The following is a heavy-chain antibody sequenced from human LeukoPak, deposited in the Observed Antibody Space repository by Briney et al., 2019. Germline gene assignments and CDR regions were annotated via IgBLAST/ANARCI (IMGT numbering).Heavy chain of an antibody. J-gene: IGHJ4*02. Sequence: GESLKISCKGSGYSFTSYWIGWVRQMPGKGLEWIGIIYPGDSDPRYSPSFQGQVTISADKSITTAYLQWNSLKASHTAIYYCARVSTIASPFGYWGQGTLVTVSS. CDR2: IYPGDSDP. D-gene: IGHD6-13*01. CDR1: GYSFTSYW. V-gene: IGHV5-51*01. CDR3: ARVSTIASPFGY.